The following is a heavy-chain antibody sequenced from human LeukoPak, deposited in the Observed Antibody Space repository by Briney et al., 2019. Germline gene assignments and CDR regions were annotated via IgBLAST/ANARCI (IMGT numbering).Heavy chain of an antibody. CDR1: GFTFSNAW. V-gene: IGHV3-15*01. CDR3: TTLGKVN. Sequence: PGGSLRLSCAASGFTFSNAWMSWVRQAPGKGLEWVGRVKSKTDGGTTDYAAPVKGRFTISRDDLEDTVYLQMNSLKTDDTAVYYCTTLGKVNWGLGTLVTVSS. J-gene: IGHJ4*02. CDR2: VKSKTDGGTT.